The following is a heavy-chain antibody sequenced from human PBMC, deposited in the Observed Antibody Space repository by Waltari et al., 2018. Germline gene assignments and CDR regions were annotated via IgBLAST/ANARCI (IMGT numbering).Heavy chain of an antibody. V-gene: IGHV1-69*01. CDR1: GGTFSSYA. CDR2: IIPIFGTA. Sequence: QVQLVQSGAEVKKPGSSVKVSCKAYGGTFSSYAISWVRQAPGQGLEWMGGIIPIFGTANYAQKFQGRVTITADESTSTAYMELSSLRSEDTAVYYCARGTLDFWSGVYYYGMDVWGQGTTVTVSS. D-gene: IGHD3-3*01. J-gene: IGHJ6*02. CDR3: ARGTLDFWSGVYYYGMDV.